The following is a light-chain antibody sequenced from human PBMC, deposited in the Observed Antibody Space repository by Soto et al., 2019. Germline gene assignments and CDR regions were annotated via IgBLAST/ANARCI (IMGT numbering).Light chain of an antibody. CDR1: QSLLHTNGYNY. Sequence: DIVLTQSPLSLPVTPGEPASISCRSSQSLLHTNGYNYLDWYLQKPGQSPQLLIYLASNRASGVPDRFSGGGSGTDFTLNISSLQPDDFATYYCQQNYRATPWTFGQGTKVEVK. CDR2: LAS. V-gene: IGKV2-28*01. CDR3: QQNYRATPWT. J-gene: IGKJ1*01.